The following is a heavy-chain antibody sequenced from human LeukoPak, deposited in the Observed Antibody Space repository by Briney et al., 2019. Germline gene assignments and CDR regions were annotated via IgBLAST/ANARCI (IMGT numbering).Heavy chain of an antibody. Sequence: NPSETLSLTCTVSGGSISSYYWSWIRQPPGKGLEWIGYIYYSGSTNYNPSLKGRVTISVDTSKNQFSLKLSSVTAADTAVYYCARVEGGNYSPRFDYWGQGTLVTVSS. CDR3: ARVEGGNYSPRFDY. V-gene: IGHV4-59*01. CDR1: GGSISSYY. CDR2: IYYSGST. J-gene: IGHJ4*02. D-gene: IGHD1-26*01.